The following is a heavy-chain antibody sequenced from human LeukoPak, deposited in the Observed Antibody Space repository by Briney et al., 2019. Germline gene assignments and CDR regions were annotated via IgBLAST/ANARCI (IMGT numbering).Heavy chain of an antibody. J-gene: IGHJ4*02. CDR2: IYTSGST. D-gene: IGHD2-2*02. V-gene: IGHV4-61*02. CDR3: ARRGPDIYTFDY. Sequence: PSETLSLTCTVSGGSISSGSYYWSWIRQPAGKGLEWIGRIYTSGSTNYNPSLKSRVTISVDTSKNQFSLKLSSVTAADTAVYYCARRGPDIYTFDYWGQGTLVTVSS. CDR1: GGSISSGSYY.